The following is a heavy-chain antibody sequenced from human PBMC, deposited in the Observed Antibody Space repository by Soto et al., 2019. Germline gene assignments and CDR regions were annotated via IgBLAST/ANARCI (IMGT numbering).Heavy chain of an antibody. CDR3: TTWLTAHFDY. CDR2: SSDRRTGNT. V-gene: IGHV3-23*01. D-gene: IGHD2-21*02. J-gene: IGHJ4*02. Sequence: PGGPLRLSCAASGFTFSSYTLNWVRRAPGKGLEWVATSSDRRTGNTHYSDSVRGRFTLSRDYSRNILFLQMDSLRADDTALYYCTTWLTAHFDYWGRGTQVTVSS. CDR1: GFTFSSYT.